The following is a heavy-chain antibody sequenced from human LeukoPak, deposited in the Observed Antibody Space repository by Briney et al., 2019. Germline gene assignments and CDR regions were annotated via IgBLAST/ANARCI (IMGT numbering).Heavy chain of an antibody. CDR2: TYYRSKWYN. CDR3: AREAAVGSENYYYYGMDV. J-gene: IGHJ6*02. D-gene: IGHD6-13*01. V-gene: IGHV6-1*01. Sequence: SQTLSLTCAISGDSVSSNSAAWNWIRQSPSRGLEWLGRTYYRSKWYNDYAVSVKSRITINPDTSKNQFSLQLNSVTPEDTAVYYCAREAAVGSENYYYYGMDVWGQGTTVTVSS. CDR1: GDSVSSNSAA.